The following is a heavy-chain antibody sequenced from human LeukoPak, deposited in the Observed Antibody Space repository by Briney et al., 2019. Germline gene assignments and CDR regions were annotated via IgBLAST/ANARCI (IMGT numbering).Heavy chain of an antibody. CDR1: GFTFSSYA. D-gene: IGHD1-14*01. V-gene: IGHV3-23*01. J-gene: IGHJ6*03. CDR2: ISGSGGST. Sequence: PSGGSLRLSCAASGFTFSSYAMSWVRQAPGKGLEWVSAISGSGGSTYYADSVKGRFTISRDNAKNTLYLQMNSLRAEDTAVYYCARGPKQTTMWYYMDVWGKGTTVTVSS. CDR3: ARGPKQTTMWYYMDV.